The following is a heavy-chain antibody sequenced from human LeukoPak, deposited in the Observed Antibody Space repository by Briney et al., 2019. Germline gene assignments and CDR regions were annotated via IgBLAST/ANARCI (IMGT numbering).Heavy chain of an antibody. Sequence: PGGSLRLSCAASGFSLRTYSMNWVRQAPGKGLEWVSHINSGSSYIYYADSVKGRFTISRDNAKNSLYLQMNSLRAEDTAVYYCAKGGYDILTGYTYFDYWGQGTLVTVSS. CDR1: GFSLRTYS. CDR2: INSGSSYI. D-gene: IGHD3-9*01. V-gene: IGHV3-21*01. J-gene: IGHJ4*02. CDR3: AKGGYDILTGYTYFDY.